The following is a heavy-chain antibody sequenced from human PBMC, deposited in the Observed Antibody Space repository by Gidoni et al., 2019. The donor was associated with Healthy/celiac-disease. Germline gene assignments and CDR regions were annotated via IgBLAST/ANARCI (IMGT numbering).Heavy chain of an antibody. CDR1: GGSISSSSYY. CDR3: ARHFSCGGDCYFEARNPYYFDY. CDR2: IYYSGST. Sequence: QLQLQESGPGLVKPSETLSLTCTVSGGSISSSSYYWGWIRQPPGKGLEWIGSIYYSGSTYYNPSLKSRVTISVDTSKNQFSLKLSSVTAADTAVYYCARHFSCGGDCYFEARNPYYFDYWGQGTLVTVSS. J-gene: IGHJ4*02. V-gene: IGHV4-39*01. D-gene: IGHD2-21*02.